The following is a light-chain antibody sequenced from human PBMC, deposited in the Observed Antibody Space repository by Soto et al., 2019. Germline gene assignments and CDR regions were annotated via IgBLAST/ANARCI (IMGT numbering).Light chain of an antibody. V-gene: IGKV3-11*01. CDR3: QQFNNWPHT. Sequence: EIVLTQSPATLSLSPGERATLSCRASQSVSGYLAWYQQRPGQAPRLLIYGASSRATGIPDRFSGSGSGTDFTLTISRLEPEDFAVYYCQQFNNWPHTFGQGTRLEIK. J-gene: IGKJ5*01. CDR1: QSVSGY. CDR2: GAS.